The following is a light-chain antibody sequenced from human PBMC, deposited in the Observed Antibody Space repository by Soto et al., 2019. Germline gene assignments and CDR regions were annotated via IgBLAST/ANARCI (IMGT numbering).Light chain of an antibody. CDR2: TTN. J-gene: IGLJ1*01. CDR3: AAWDYSLNGHV. Sequence: QSVLTQPDSASGTPGQRVTISCSGSSSNIGTSSVHWFQQFPGTAPKLLISTTNQRPSGVPERFSGSKSGTSASLAISGLQSEDEADYYFAAWDYSLNGHVFGTGTKVTVL. CDR1: SSNIGTSS. V-gene: IGLV1-44*01.